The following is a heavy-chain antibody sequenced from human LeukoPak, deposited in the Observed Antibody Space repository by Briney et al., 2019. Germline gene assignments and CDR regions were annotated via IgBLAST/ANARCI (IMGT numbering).Heavy chain of an antibody. CDR2: IYSGGST. Sequence: GGSLRLSCAASGFTVSSNYMSWVRQAPGKGLEWVSVIYSGGSTYYADSVKGRFTISRDNSKNTLYLQMNSLRAEDTAVYYCAKEVVVVPAATPFDYWGQGTLVTVSS. CDR3: AKEVVVVPAATPFDY. CDR1: GFTVSSNY. J-gene: IGHJ4*02. V-gene: IGHV3-53*05. D-gene: IGHD2-2*01.